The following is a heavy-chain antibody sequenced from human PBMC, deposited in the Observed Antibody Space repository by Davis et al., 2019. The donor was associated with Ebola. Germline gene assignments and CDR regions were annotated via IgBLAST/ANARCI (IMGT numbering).Heavy chain of an antibody. Sequence: SETLSLTCAVYGGSFSGYYWSWIRQPPGKGLEWIGSIYYSGSTYYNPSLKSRVTISVDTSKNQFSLKLSSVTAADTAVYYCARGRTIWYGMDVWGQGTTVTVSS. J-gene: IGHJ6*02. D-gene: IGHD3-3*01. CDR1: GGSFSGYY. CDR2: IYYSGST. V-gene: IGHV4-34*01. CDR3: ARGRTIWYGMDV.